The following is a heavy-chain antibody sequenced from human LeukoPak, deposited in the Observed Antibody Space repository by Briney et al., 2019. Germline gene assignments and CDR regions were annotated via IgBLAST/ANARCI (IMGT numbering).Heavy chain of an antibody. CDR1: GFTVSSNY. CDR2: IYSGGST. Sequence: PGGSLRLSCAASGFTVSSNYMSWVRQAPGKGLEWASVIYSGGSTYYADSVKGRFTISRDNSKNTLYLQMNSLRAEDTAVYYCARGFCSGGSCYSDYWGQGTLVTVSS. CDR3: ARGFCSGGSCYSDY. D-gene: IGHD2-15*01. V-gene: IGHV3-53*01. J-gene: IGHJ4*02.